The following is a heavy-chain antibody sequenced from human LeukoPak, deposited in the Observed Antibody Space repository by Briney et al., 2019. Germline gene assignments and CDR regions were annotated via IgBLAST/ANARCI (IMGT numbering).Heavy chain of an antibody. CDR1: GGSISSSNW. D-gene: IGHD1-7*01. V-gene: IGHV4-4*02. Sequence: SETLSLTCAVSGGSISSSNWWSWVRQPPGKGLEWIGYIYYSGSTKYNPSLKSRVTISVDASKTQFSLKLNSVTAADTAVYYCARGSRELYYFDYWGQGTLVTVSS. J-gene: IGHJ4*02. CDR3: ARGSRELYYFDY. CDR2: IYYSGST.